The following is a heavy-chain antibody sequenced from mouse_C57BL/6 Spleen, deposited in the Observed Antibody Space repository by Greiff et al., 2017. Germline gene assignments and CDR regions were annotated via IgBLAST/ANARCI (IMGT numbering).Heavy chain of an antibody. CDR2: IDPEDGET. D-gene: IGHD2-4*01. CDR3: ARKDNYDYDEGYYFDY. Sequence: VQLQQSGAELVKPGASVKLSCTASGFNIKDYYMHWVKQRTEQGLEWIGRIDPEDGETKYAPKFQGKATITADTSSNPAYLQLSSLTSEDTAVYYCARKDNYDYDEGYYFDYWGQGTTLTVSS. CDR1: GFNIKDYY. J-gene: IGHJ2*01. V-gene: IGHV14-2*01.